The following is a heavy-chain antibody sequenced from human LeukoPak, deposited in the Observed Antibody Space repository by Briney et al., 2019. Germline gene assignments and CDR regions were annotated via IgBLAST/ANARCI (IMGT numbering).Heavy chain of an antibody. D-gene: IGHD1-26*01. CDR1: GYTFTSYA. Sequence: ASVKVSCKASGYTFTSYAISWVRQAPGQGLEWMGWISAYNGNTDYAQKFQGGVTMTTDTSTSTAYMELRSLRSDDTAVYYCARQAPIVGATYYGMDVWGQGTTVTVSS. V-gene: IGHV1-18*01. CDR2: ISAYNGNT. J-gene: IGHJ6*02. CDR3: ARQAPIVGATYYGMDV.